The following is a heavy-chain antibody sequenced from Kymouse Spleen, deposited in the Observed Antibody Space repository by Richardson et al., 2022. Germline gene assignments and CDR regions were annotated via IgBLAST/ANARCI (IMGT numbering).Heavy chain of an antibody. CDR2: INSDGSST. V-gene: IGHV3-74*01. D-gene: IGHD5-18,IGHD5-18*01. CDR1: GFTFSSYW. CDR3: AIYSYGYYYGMDV. J-gene: IGHJ6*02. Sequence: EVQLVESGGGLVQPGGSLRLSCAASGFTFSSYWMHWVRQAPGKGLVWVSRINSDGSSTSYADSVKGRFTISRDNAKNTLYLQMNSLRAEDTAVYYCAIYSYGYYYGMDVWGQGTTVTVSS.